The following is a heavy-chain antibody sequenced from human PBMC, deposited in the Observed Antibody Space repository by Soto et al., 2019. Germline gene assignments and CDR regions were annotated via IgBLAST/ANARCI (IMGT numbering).Heavy chain of an antibody. V-gene: IGHV3-7*03. CDR3: ARVEVYYGILTGYKGTGQMN. CDR1: EFTFSSYA. J-gene: IGHJ4*02. CDR2: IKQSGEGT. D-gene: IGHD3-9*01. Sequence: GGSLRLSCAASEFTFSSYAMSWVRQAPGKGLEWVANIKQSGEGTSYVDSVKGRFTISRDNAKNSLYLQMNSLRAEDTAVYYCARVEVYYGILTGYKGTGQMNWGQGTLVTVSS.